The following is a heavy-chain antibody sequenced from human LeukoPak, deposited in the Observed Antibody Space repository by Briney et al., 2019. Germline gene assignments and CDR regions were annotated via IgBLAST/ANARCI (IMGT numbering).Heavy chain of an antibody. CDR1: GGSISSYY. V-gene: IGHV4-59*01. Sequence: SETLSLTCTVSGGSISSYYWSWIRQPPGKGLEWIGYIYYSGSTNYNPSLKSRVTVSVDTSKNQFSLKLSSVTAADTAVYYCARGVYSSGWYRRFDYYYGMDVWGQGTTVTVSS. J-gene: IGHJ6*02. CDR3: ARGVYSSGWYRRFDYYYGMDV. D-gene: IGHD6-19*01. CDR2: IYYSGST.